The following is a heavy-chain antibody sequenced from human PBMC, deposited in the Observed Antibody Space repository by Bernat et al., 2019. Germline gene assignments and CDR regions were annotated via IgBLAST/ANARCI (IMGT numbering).Heavy chain of an antibody. D-gene: IGHD6-13*01. CDR3: ARTATDDSSSWYYSIYYGMDV. Sequence: QVQLVESGGGVVQPGRSLRLSCAASGFTFSSYAMHWVRQAPGKGLEWVAVISYDGSNKYYADSVKGRFTISRDNSKNTLYLQMNSLRAEDTAVYYCARTATDDSSSWYYSIYYGMDVWGQETTVTVSS. J-gene: IGHJ6*02. CDR1: GFTFSSYA. V-gene: IGHV3-30-3*01. CDR2: ISYDGSNK.